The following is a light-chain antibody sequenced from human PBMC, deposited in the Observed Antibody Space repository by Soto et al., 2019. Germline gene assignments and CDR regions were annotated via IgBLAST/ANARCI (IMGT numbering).Light chain of an antibody. CDR3: QQYGTSPYA. CDR1: QSVRSSY. J-gene: IGKJ2*01. CDR2: GAA. V-gene: IGKV3-20*01. Sequence: DIVLTQSPGTLSLSPGDRAMLSCRASQSVRSSYLAWYQQKPGQAPRLVIYGAASRATGVPDRFSGSGSGTDFTFVISGLEPEDFAVYYCQQYGTSPYAFGQGTKVDIK.